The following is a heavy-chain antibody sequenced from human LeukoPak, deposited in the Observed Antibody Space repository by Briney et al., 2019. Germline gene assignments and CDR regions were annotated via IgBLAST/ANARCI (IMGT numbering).Heavy chain of an antibody. D-gene: IGHD3-3*01. Sequence: SETLSLTCTVSGGSISSSYYYWGWIRQPPGKGLEWIVSIYSSGSTYYNPSLKSRVTISVDTSKNQFSLKLNSVTAADTAVYYCARGVERIFGVVNWFDPWGQGTPVTVSS. CDR1: GGSISSSYYY. CDR3: ARGVERIFGVVNWFDP. V-gene: IGHV4-39*07. CDR2: IYSSGST. J-gene: IGHJ5*02.